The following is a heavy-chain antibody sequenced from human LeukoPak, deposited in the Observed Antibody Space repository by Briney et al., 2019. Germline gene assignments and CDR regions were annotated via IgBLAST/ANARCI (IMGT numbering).Heavy chain of an antibody. CDR2: IYTSGST. CDR3: ARDYRVIYGPEGFDP. J-gene: IGHJ5*02. D-gene: IGHD2/OR15-2a*01. V-gene: IGHV4-4*07. CDR1: GGSISSYH. Sequence: SETLSLTCSVSGGSISSYHWSWIRKPAGKGLEWIGRIYTSGSTNYNPSLKSRVTISVDKSKNQFSLKLNSVTAADTAVYYCARDYRVIYGPEGFDPWGQGTLVTVSS.